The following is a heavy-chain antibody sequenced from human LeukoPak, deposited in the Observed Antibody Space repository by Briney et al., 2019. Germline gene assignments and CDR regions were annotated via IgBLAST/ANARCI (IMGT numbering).Heavy chain of an antibody. CDR2: ISAYNGNT. V-gene: IGHV1-18*01. Sequence: ASVMLSFTASGYTFTSQGTSWARQAPGQGIDWMGWISAYNGNTNYAQKLQGRVTMTTDTSTSTAYMELRSLRSDDTAVYCCARELGGSYSPDWGQGTLATVSS. J-gene: IGHJ4*02. CDR1: GYTFTSQG. CDR3: ARELGGSYSPD. D-gene: IGHD1-26*01.